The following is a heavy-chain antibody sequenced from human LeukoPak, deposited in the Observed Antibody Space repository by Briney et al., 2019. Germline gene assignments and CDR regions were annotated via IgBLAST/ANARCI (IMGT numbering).Heavy chain of an antibody. Sequence: RASVKVSCKASGGTFSSYAISWVRQAPGQGLEWMGGIIPIFGTANYAQKFQGRVTITADESTSTAYMELSSLRSEDTAVYYCARVAGTTYYYYMDVWGKGTTVTVSS. CDR3: ARVAGTTYYYYMDV. CDR1: GGTFSSYA. V-gene: IGHV1-69*13. D-gene: IGHD1-7*01. CDR2: IIPIFGTA. J-gene: IGHJ6*03.